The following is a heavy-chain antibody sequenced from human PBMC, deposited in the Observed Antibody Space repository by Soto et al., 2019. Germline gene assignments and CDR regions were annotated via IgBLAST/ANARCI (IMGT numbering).Heavy chain of an antibody. CDR3: ARGVVVPGVTNWFDP. V-gene: IGHV3-48*03. J-gene: IGHJ5*02. CDR1: GFTFSSYE. Sequence: EVQLVESGGGLVQPGGSLRLSCAASGFTFSSYEMNWVRQAPGKGLEWVSYISSSGSTIYYADSVKGRFTISRDNAKNSLYLQMNSLRAEDTAAYYCARGVVVPGVTNWFDPWGQGTLVTVSS. CDR2: ISSSGSTI. D-gene: IGHD2-2*01.